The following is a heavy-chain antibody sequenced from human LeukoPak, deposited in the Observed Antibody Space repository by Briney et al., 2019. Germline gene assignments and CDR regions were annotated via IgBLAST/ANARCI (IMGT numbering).Heavy chain of an antibody. V-gene: IGHV3-23*01. J-gene: IGHJ4*02. CDR1: GFTFSSYA. CDR3: AKFPKFYYEGY. CDR2: ISGSGGST. Sequence: GGSLRLSCAASGFTFSSYAMSWARQAPGKGLEWVSAISGSGGSTYYADSVKGRFTISRDNSKNTLYLQMNSLRAEDTAVYYCAKFPKFYYEGYWGQGTLVTVSS. D-gene: IGHD3-22*01.